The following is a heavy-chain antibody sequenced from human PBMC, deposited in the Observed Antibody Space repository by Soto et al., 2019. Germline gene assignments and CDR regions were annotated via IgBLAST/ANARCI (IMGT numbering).Heavy chain of an antibody. CDR1: GFVFSSYW. V-gene: IGHV3-74*01. CDR3: ARGMQGSRYFDL. Sequence: EVQLVESGGGLVQPGGSLRLSCAGSGFVFSSYWMHWVRQVPGKGLVWVSRITNDGSSTTYADSVNGRFTISRDNAKNTVYLQMNSLGAEDTAVYYCARGMQGSRYFDLWGRGTLVTVSS. J-gene: IGHJ2*01. CDR2: ITNDGSST.